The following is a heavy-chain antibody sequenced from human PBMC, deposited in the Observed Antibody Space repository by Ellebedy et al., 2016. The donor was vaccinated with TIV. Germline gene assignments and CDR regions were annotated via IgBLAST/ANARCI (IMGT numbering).Heavy chain of an antibody. CDR1: GFTFSSYD. CDR2: IGTAGDT. D-gene: IGHD4-17*01. V-gene: IGHV3-13*01. J-gene: IGHJ4*02. CDR3: ARGVGDYVWDY. Sequence: GGSLRLXXAASGFTFSSYDMHWVRQATGKGLEWVSAIGTAGDTYYPGSVKGRFTISRENAKNSLYLQMNSLRAGDTAVYYCARGVGDYVWDYWGQGTLVTVSS.